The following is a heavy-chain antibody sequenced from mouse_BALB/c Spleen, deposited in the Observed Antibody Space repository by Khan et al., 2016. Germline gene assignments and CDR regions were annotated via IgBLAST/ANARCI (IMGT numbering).Heavy chain of an antibody. J-gene: IGHJ2*01. CDR3: ARGNYDYDYFDD. Sequence: EVELVESGGGLVQPGGSLKLSCAASGFDFSRYWMSWVRQAPGKGLEWIGDINPDSSTINYTPSLKDKFIISRDNAKHTLYLQMSKVRSEDTALXYCARGNYDYDYFDDWGQGTTLTVSS. D-gene: IGHD2-4*01. V-gene: IGHV4-1*02. CDR1: GFDFSRYW. CDR2: INPDSSTI.